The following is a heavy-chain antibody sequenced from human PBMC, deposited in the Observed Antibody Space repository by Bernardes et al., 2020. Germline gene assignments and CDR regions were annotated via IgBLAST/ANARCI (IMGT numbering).Heavy chain of an antibody. D-gene: IGHD6-19*01. Sequence: GGSLRLSCAASGFTFSRFAMNWVRQAPGKGLEWVSALRGSDDSTYYADSVKGRFTISRDISKNTVYLQMDGLRAEDTAVYYCAKVESRVAGQFDNWGQGTLVNVSS. CDR3: AKVESRVAGQFDN. J-gene: IGHJ4*02. CDR2: LRGSDDST. CDR1: GFTFSRFA. V-gene: IGHV3-23*01.